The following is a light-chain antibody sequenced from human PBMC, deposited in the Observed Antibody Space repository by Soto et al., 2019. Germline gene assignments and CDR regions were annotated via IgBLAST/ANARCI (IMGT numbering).Light chain of an antibody. J-gene: IGKJ5*01. CDR2: DAS. V-gene: IGKV3-11*01. Sequence: EIVLTQSPATLSLSPGERATLSCRASQSVSSYLAWYQQKPGQAPRLLIYDASNRATGIPARFSGSGSGTDFTLTISSREPEDFAVYYCQKRSNWPITFGQGTRLEIK. CDR3: QKRSNWPIT. CDR1: QSVSSY.